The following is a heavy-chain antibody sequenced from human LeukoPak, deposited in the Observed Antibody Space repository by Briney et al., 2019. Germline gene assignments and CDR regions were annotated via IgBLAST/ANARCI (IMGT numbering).Heavy chain of an antibody. CDR2: IKQDGSEK. J-gene: IGHJ3*02. CDR3: ARDALISAKTHDAFDI. D-gene: IGHD6-25*01. Sequence: GGSLRLSCAASAFSFRSYWMSWVRQAPGKGLEWVAGIKQDGSEKYYVDSVKGRFTTSGDNTKNSLYLQMNSLRAEDTAVYYCARDALISAKTHDAFDIWGQGTMVTVSS. V-gene: IGHV3-7*01. CDR1: AFSFRSYW.